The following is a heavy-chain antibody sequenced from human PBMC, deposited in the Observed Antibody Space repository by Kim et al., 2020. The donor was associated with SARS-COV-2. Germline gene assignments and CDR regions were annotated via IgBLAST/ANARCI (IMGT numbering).Heavy chain of an antibody. J-gene: IGHJ4*02. V-gene: IGHV3-30*07. CDR3: ARDRAFGDYDSSDY. D-gene: IGHD3-22*01. Sequence: ATARGRCTINRDNTKNTLYLQMNHQSAEDTAVYYCARDRAFGDYDSSDYWGQGTLVTVSS.